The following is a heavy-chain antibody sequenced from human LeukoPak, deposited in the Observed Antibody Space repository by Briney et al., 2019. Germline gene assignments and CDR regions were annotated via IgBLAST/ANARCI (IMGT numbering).Heavy chain of an antibody. J-gene: IGHJ6*03. Sequence: SETLSLTCTVSGYSISSGYYWGWIRQSPGKGLEWIGSIYNSGSTYYNPSLKSRVTISVDTSKNQFSLRLSSVTAADTAVYYCARRRAYYGSGSRYYYMDVWGKGTTVTISS. D-gene: IGHD3-10*01. V-gene: IGHV4-38-2*02. CDR2: IYNSGST. CDR3: ARRRAYYGSGSRYYYMDV. CDR1: GYSISSGYY.